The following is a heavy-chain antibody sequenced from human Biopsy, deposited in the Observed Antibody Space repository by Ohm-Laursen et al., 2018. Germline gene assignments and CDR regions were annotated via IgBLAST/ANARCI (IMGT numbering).Heavy chain of an antibody. CDR3: ARDALGGGSYRFFY. D-gene: IGHD1-26*01. Sequence: IFGTANYAQKFQGRVTITADESTSTAYMELSSLRSDDTAVYYCARDALGGGSYRFFYWGQGSLVTVSS. V-gene: IGHV1-69*01. J-gene: IGHJ4*02. CDR2: IFGTA.